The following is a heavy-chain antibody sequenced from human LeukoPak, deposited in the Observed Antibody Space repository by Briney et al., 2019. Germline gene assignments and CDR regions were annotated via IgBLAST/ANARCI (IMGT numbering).Heavy chain of an antibody. D-gene: IGHD3-16*01. Sequence: SQTLSLTCTVSGGSISSGSYYWSWIRQPAGKGLEWIGRIYTSGSTNYNPSLKSRVTISVDTSKNQFSLKLSSVTAADTAVYYCARDFDMRGEFDYWGQGTPVTVSS. CDR1: GGSISSGSYY. J-gene: IGHJ4*02. CDR3: ARDFDMRGEFDY. CDR2: IYTSGST. V-gene: IGHV4-61*02.